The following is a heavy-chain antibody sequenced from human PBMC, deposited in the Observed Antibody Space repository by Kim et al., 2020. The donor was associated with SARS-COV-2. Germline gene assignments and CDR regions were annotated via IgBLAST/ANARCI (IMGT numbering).Heavy chain of an antibody. V-gene: IGHV3-15*01. D-gene: IGHD3-9*01. CDR2: IKSKTDGGTT. Sequence: GGSLRLSCAASGFTFSNAWMSWVRQAPGKGLEWVGRIKSKTDGGTTDYAAPVKGRFTISRDDSKNTLYLQMNSLKTEDTAVYYCTTASRYFDWLLYLPDYYYGMDVWGQGTTVTVSS. CDR3: TTASRYFDWLLYLPDYYYGMDV. J-gene: IGHJ6*02. CDR1: GFTFSNAW.